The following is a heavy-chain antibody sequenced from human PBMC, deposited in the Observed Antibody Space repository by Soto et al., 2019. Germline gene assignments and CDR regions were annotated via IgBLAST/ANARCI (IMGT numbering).Heavy chain of an antibody. CDR1: GGSINSDR. CDR2: ISYSGNT. D-gene: IGHD1-26*01. CDR3: ARVLSGSSLFDY. Sequence: SETLSLTCTVSGGSINSDRWSGMGQPPGEGLEWIGYISYSGNTDYNPSLKSLVTISVDTSKNQFSLKLSSVTAADTAVYYCARVLSGSSLFDYWGQGTLVTVSS. J-gene: IGHJ4*02. V-gene: IGHV4-59*01.